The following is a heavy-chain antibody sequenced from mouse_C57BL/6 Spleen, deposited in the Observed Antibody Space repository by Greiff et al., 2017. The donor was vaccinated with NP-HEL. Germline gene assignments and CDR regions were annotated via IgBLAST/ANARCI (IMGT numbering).Heavy chain of an antibody. CDR1: GFSLTSYG. Sequence: VQLQQSGPGLVQPSQSLSITCTVSGFSLTSYGVHWVRQSPGKGLEWLGVIWGGGSTDYNAAFISRLSISKDNSKSQVFFKMNSLQADDTAIYYCARNSGDYEGFAYWGQGTLVTVSA. J-gene: IGHJ3*01. CDR3: ARNSGDYEGFAY. CDR2: IWGGGST. V-gene: IGHV2-2*01. D-gene: IGHD2-4*01.